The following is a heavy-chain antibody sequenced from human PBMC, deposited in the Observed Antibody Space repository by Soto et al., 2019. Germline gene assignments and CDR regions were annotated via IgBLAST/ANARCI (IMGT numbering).Heavy chain of an antibody. D-gene: IGHD2-21*02. CDR3: ARAPLPKTVTAYYYGMDV. V-gene: IGHV1-69*13. CDR1: GGTFRSYA. J-gene: IGHJ6*02. Sequence: GASVKVSCKASGGTFRSYAVSWVRQAPGQGLEWMGGIIPIFGTANYAQKFQGRVTITADESTSTAYMELSSLRSEDTAVYYCARAPLPKTVTAYYYGMDVWGQGTTVTVSS. CDR2: IIPIFGTA.